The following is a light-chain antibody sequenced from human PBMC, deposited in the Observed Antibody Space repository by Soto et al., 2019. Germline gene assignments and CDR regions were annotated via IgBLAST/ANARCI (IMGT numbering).Light chain of an antibody. J-gene: IGKJ1*01. CDR3: QQRSDWPPT. V-gene: IGKV3-11*01. CDR2: DAS. Sequence: EIVLTQSPATLSLSPGERATLSCRASQSLSVYLVWYQQTPGRAPRLLIYDASKRATGVPVRFSGSGSGTDFTLTISSLEPEDFAIYYCQQRSDWPPTFGQGTRVEI. CDR1: QSLSVY.